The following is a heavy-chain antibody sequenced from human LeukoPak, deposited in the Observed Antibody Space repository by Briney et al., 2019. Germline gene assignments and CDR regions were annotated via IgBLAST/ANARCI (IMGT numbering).Heavy chain of an antibody. CDR1: GGSISSYY. Sequence: SETLSLTCTVSGGSISSYYWSWIRQPPGKGLEGIGYIYYSGSTNYNPSLKSRVTISVDTSKSQFSLKLGSVTAADTAVYYCARQGSPRTNWFDHWGQGTLVTVSS. V-gene: IGHV4-59*08. J-gene: IGHJ5*02. D-gene: IGHD1/OR15-1a*01. CDR3: ARQGSPRTNWFDH. CDR2: IYYSGST.